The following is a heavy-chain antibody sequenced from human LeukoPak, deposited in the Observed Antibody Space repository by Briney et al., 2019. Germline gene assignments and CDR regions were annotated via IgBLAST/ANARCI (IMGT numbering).Heavy chain of an antibody. J-gene: IGHJ4*02. Sequence: ASVKVSCKASGGTFSSYAISWVRQAPGQGLEWMGGIIPIFGTANYAQKFQGRVTITADESTSTAYMELSSLRSEDTAVYYCARGGYYYDSSGYPTDYWGQGTLVTVSS. V-gene: IGHV1-69*13. D-gene: IGHD3-22*01. CDR2: IIPIFGTA. CDR1: GGTFSSYA. CDR3: ARGGYYYDSSGYPTDY.